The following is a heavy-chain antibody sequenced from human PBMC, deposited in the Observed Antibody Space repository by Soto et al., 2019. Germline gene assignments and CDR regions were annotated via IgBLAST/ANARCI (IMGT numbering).Heavy chain of an antibody. CDR1: GGSISSGDYY. CDR3: ARGGYYDRPFDY. V-gene: IGHV4-30-4*01. CDR2: IYHSGST. D-gene: IGHD3-22*01. Sequence: SETLSLTCTVAGGSISSGDYYWSWIRPPPGKGLEWSGYIYHSGSTYYNPSLKSRVTISVDTSKNQFSLKLSSVTAADTAVYYCARGGYYDRPFDYWGQGTLVTVSS. J-gene: IGHJ4*02.